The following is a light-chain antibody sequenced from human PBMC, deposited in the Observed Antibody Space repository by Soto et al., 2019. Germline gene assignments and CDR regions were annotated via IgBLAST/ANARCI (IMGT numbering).Light chain of an antibody. CDR2: YNG. Sequence: SYELTQPPSVSVAPGKTAIITCGGDNIGSKNVHWYQQKPGQAPVMVIFYNGVRPSGIPERFSGSNPGDTATLTISRVEAGDEADYYCHVWHSSSDQWVFGGGTKLTVL. CDR3: HVWHSSSDQWV. CDR1: NIGSKN. J-gene: IGLJ3*02. V-gene: IGLV3-21*04.